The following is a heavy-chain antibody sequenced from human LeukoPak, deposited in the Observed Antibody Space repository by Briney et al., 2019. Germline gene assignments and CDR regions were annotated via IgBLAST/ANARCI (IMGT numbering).Heavy chain of an antibody. CDR3: ARGKVGDY. CDR1: GGSFSGYY. V-gene: IGHV4-34*01. J-gene: IGHJ4*02. CDR2: INHSGST. Sequence: SETLSLTCAVYGGSFSGYYWSWVRQPPGKGLEWIGEINHSGSTNYNPSLKSRVTISVDTSKNQFALKLSSVTAADTAVYYCARGKVGDYWGQGTLVTVSS.